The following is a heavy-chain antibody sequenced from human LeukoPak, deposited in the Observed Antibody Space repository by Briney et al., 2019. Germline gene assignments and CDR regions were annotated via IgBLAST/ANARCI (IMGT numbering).Heavy chain of an antibody. CDR2: INPNSGGT. J-gene: IGHJ4*02. V-gene: IGHV1-2*02. CDR3: ARVNFRAYGARPDY. D-gene: IGHD4/OR15-4a*01. Sequence: GASVKVSCKASGYTFTGYYMHWVRQAPGQGLEWMGWINPNSGGTNYAQKFQGRVTMTRDTSISTAYMELSRLRSDDTAVYYCARVNFRAYGARPDYWGQGTLVTVSS. CDR1: GYTFTGYY.